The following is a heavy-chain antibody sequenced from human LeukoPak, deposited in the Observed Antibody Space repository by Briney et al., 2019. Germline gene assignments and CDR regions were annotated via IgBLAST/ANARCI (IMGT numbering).Heavy chain of an antibody. V-gene: IGHV7-4-1*02. CDR3: ARSYYDILTGRPGDWFDP. CDR1: GYTFITYY. J-gene: IGHJ5*02. D-gene: IGHD3-9*01. CDR2: INTNTGNP. Sequence: ASVKVSCKTSGYTFITYYIHWLRQAPGQGLEWMGWINTNTGNPTYAQGFTGRFVFSLDTSVSTAYLQISSLKAEDTAVYYCARSYYDILTGRPGDWFDPWGQGTLVTVSS.